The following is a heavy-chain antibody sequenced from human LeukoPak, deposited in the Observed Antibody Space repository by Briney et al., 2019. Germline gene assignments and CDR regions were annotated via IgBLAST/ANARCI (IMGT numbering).Heavy chain of an antibody. V-gene: IGHV3-23*01. CDR2: ISGSGGTT. CDR1: GFTFRSYA. CDR3: AKVYLVASKGDY. J-gene: IGHJ4*02. Sequence: GGSLRLSCGASGFTFRSYAMSWVRQAPGKGLEWVSAISGSGGTTYYADSVKGRFTIYRDNSKNTLYLQMNSLRAEDTAVYYCAKVYLVASKGDYWGQGILVTVSS. D-gene: IGHD5-12*01.